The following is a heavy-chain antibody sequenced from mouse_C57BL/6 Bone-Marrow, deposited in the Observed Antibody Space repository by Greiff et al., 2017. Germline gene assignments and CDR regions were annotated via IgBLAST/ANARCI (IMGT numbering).Heavy chain of an antibody. CDR3: AREGFYYGSSYVEFAY. CDR1: GYAFTNYL. CDR2: INPGSGGT. D-gene: IGHD1-1*01. J-gene: IGHJ3*01. Sequence: VQLQQSGAELVRPGTSVKVSCKASGYAFTNYLIEWVKQRPGQGLEWIGVINPGSGGTNYNEKFKGKATLTADKSSSTAYMQLSSLTSEDSAVYFGAREGFYYGSSYVEFAYWGQGTLVTVSA. V-gene: IGHV1-54*01.